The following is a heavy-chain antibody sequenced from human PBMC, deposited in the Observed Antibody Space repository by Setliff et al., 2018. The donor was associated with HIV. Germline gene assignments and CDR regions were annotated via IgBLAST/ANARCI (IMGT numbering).Heavy chain of an antibody. D-gene: IGHD4-17*01. CDR3: AKGLLPVTTTDYALDI. CDR2: ISGSGGST. Sequence: LRLSCAASGFTFSSYAMSWVRQAPGKGLEWVSAISGSGGSTYYADSVKGRFTISRDNSKNTLYLQMNSLRAEDTAIYYCAKGLLPVTTTDYALDIWGQGTMVTVSS. V-gene: IGHV3-23*01. CDR1: GFTFSSYA. J-gene: IGHJ3*02.